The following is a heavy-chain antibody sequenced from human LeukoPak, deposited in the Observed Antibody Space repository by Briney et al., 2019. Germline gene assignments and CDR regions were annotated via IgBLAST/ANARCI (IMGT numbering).Heavy chain of an antibody. Sequence: ASVTVSCKVSGYTLTELSMHWVRQAPGKGLEWMGGFDPEDGETIYAQKFQGRVTMTEDTSTDTAYMELSSLRSEDTAVYYCATDMVRGVIPYFDYWGQGTLVTVSS. CDR3: ATDMVRGVIPYFDY. CDR2: FDPEDGET. J-gene: IGHJ4*02. V-gene: IGHV1-24*01. D-gene: IGHD3-10*01. CDR1: GYTLTELS.